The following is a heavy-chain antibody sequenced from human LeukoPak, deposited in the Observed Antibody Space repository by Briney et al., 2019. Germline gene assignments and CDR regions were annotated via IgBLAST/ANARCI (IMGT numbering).Heavy chain of an antibody. D-gene: IGHD2-15*01. Sequence: PSETLPLTCTVSGGSISSYYWSWIRQPPGKGLEWIGYIYYSGSTNYNPSLKSRVTISVDTSKNQFSLKLSSVTAADTAVYYCARVGGYRNWFDPWGQGTLVTVSS. CDR3: ARVGGYRNWFDP. V-gene: IGHV4-59*01. J-gene: IGHJ5*02. CDR2: IYYSGST. CDR1: GGSISSYY.